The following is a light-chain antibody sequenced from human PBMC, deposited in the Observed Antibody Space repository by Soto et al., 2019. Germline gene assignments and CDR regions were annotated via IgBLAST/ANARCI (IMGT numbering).Light chain of an antibody. J-gene: IGLJ3*02. Sequence: QSVLTQPPSVSGAPGQRVTISCTGSSSNIGAGYDVHWYQQLPGTAPKLLIHGNSNRPSGVPDRFSGSKSGTSPSLAITGLQAEDEADYYCQSYDSSLSGVFGGGTKLTVL. CDR1: SSNIGAGYD. CDR3: QSYDSSLSGV. V-gene: IGLV1-40*01. CDR2: GNS.